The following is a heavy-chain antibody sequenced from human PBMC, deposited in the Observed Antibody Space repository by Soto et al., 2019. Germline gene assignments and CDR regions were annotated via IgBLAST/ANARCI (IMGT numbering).Heavy chain of an antibody. V-gene: IGHV4-59*07. D-gene: IGHD2-15*01. J-gene: IGHJ4*02. CDR2: VFYGRT. Sequence: SAPLSLTCSVSGRSISSNYWSWIRQSPDKGLEWLGYVFYGRTDYNPSRGGLVGMSVEPYNSQFSLKLTSVTVADTAVYYCASYRVALYFESWGPGILVTVSS. CDR3: ASYRVALYFES. CDR1: GRSISSNY.